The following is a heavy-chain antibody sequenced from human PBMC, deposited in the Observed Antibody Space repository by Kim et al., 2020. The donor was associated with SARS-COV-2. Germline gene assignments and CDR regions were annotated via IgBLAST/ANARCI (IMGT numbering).Heavy chain of an antibody. D-gene: IGHD6-13*01. J-gene: IGHJ5*02. CDR3: ARKSAAGSPNWFDP. V-gene: IGHV4-4*02. Sequence: SETLSLTCAVSGGSISSSNWWSWVRQPPGKGLEWIGEIYHSGSTNYNPSLKSRVTISVDKSKNQFSLKLSSVTAADTAVYYCARKSAAGSPNWFDPWGQGTLVTVSS. CDR2: IYHSGST. CDR1: GGSISSSNW.